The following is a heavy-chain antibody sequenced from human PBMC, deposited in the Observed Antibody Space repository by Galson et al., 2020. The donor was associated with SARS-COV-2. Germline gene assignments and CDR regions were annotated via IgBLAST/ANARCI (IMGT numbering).Heavy chain of an antibody. V-gene: IGHV1-18*01. Sequence: GESLKISCKASGYTFTSYGISWVRQAPGQGLEWMGWISAYNGNTNYAQNLQGRVTMTTDTSTSTAYMELRSLRSDDTAVYYCARDGSGTNFDYWGQGTLVTVSS. CDR3: ARDGSGTNFDY. D-gene: IGHD3-10*01. CDR1: GYTFTSYG. CDR2: ISAYNGNT. J-gene: IGHJ4*02.